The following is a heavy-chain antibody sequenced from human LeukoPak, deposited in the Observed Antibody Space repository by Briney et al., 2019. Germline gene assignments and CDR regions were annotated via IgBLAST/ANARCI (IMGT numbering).Heavy chain of an antibody. V-gene: IGHV3-7*03. Sequence: GGSLRLSCAASGFTFSSYWMNWARQAPGEGLEWVASINHNGNVNYYVDSVKGRFTISRDNAKNSLYLQMSNLRAEDTAVYFCARGGGLDVWGQGATVTVSS. CDR2: INHNGNVN. J-gene: IGHJ6*02. D-gene: IGHD3-16*01. CDR1: GFTFSSYW. CDR3: ARGGGLDV.